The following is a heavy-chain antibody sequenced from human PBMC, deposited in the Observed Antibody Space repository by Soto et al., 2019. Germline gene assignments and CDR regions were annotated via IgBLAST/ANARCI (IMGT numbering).Heavy chain of an antibody. V-gene: IGHV3-66*01. CDR1: GFTVSSSY. Sequence: EVQLVESGGGLVQPGGSLRLSCAASGFTVSSSYMSWVRQAPGKGLEWVSLVYSADNTYYADSVKGRFIISRDNSKNSRYLPMNSLRAEDAAVYDCARDDYWGEGALVTVSS. CDR3: ARDDY. CDR2: VYSADNT. J-gene: IGHJ4*02.